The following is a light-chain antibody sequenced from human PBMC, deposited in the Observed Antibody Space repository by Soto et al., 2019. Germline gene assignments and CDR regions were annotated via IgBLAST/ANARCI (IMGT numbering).Light chain of an antibody. J-gene: IGLJ1*01. CDR2: NNN. V-gene: IGLV1-44*01. CDR1: SSNIGTNA. CDR3: AAWDDSLNGYV. Sequence: QAVVTQPPSASGTPGQRVTISCSGGSSNIGTNAVNWYQQLPGTAPKLLIYNNNQRPSGVPDRFSGSKSGTSASLAISGLQSEYEADYYCAAWDDSLNGYVFGTGTKLTVL.